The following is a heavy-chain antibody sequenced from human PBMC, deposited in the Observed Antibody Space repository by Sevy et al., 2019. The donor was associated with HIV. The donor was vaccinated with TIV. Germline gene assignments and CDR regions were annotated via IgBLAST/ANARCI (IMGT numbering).Heavy chain of an antibody. V-gene: IGHV4-34*01. J-gene: IGHJ4*02. CDR2: INHSGST. Sequence: SQTLSLTCAVYGGSFSGYYWSWIRQPPGKGLEWIGEINHSGSTNYNPSLKSRVTISVDTSKNQFSLKLSSVTAADTAVYYCARGGEVYDSSGYSSDLPRFFDYWGQGTLVTVSS. CDR1: GGSFSGYY. CDR3: ARGGEVYDSSGYSSDLPRFFDY. D-gene: IGHD3-22*01.